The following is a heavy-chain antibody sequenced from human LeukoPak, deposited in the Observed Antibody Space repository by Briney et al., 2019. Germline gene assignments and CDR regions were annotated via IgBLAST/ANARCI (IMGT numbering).Heavy chain of an antibody. J-gene: IGHJ5*02. CDR2: IITIFGTA. D-gene: IGHD3-10*01. CDR3: ARDRRFGELLYWFDP. V-gene: IGHV1-69*13. CDR1: GATFTSYA. Sequence: GASVNVSCKSSGATFTSYAISWVRQAPRQGLEWMGGIITIFGTANYSQSFQGRVTITADESTSTAYMELSSLRSEDTAVYYCARDRRFGELLYWFDPWGQGTLVTVSS.